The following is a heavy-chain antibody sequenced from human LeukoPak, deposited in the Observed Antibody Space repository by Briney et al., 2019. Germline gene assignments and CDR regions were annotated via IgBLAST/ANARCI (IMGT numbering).Heavy chain of an antibody. Sequence: ASVKVSCKASGYTFTSYGISWVRQAPGQGLEWMGWISAYNGNTNYAQKLQGRVTMTTDTSTSTAYMELRSLRSDDTAVYYCARRLGSLWFGSRENWFDPWGQGTLVTVSS. D-gene: IGHD3-10*01. CDR3: ARRLGSLWFGSRENWFDP. CDR2: ISAYNGNT. V-gene: IGHV1-18*01. J-gene: IGHJ5*02. CDR1: GYTFTSYG.